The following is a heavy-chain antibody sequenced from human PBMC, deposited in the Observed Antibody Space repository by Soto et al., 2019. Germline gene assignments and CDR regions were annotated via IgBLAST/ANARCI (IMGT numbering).Heavy chain of an antibody. Sequence: PSETLSLTCTVSVGSIRNYYWSWIRQPPGKGLEWMGYMYYNGNSKYNPSLKNRVTISLDTSKKQLSLKLTSVTAADTAVYYCARDAPPHSRSGALVFDYWGQGILVTVSS. CDR2: MYYNGNS. CDR3: ARDAPPHSRSGALVFDY. CDR1: VGSIRNYY. V-gene: IGHV4-59*01. J-gene: IGHJ4*02. D-gene: IGHD6-13*01.